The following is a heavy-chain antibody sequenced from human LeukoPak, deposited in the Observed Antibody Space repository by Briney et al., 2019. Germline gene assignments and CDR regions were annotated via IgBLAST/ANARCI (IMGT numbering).Heavy chain of an antibody. V-gene: IGHV3-11*05. D-gene: IGHD2-15*01. CDR1: GFTFSNAW. CDR2: ISSTSTYT. Sequence: GGSLRLSCAASGFTFSNAWMSWVRQAPGKGLEWVSYISSTSTYTNYADSVKGRFTISRDNAKNSLYLQMNSLRAEDTAVYYCAKGFCSGGSCNLDYWGQGTLVTVSS. CDR3: AKGFCSGGSCNLDY. J-gene: IGHJ4*02.